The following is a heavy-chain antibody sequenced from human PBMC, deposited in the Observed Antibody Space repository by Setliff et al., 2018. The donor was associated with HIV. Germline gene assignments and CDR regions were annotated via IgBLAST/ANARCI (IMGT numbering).Heavy chain of an antibody. CDR2: IYPGDSDS. CDR3: ARGLGVRGRGDVFDI. D-gene: IGHD3-16*01. Sequence: RGESLKISCQGSGYTFANYWIGWVRQMPGKGLEWMGIIYPGDSDSRDSPSFQGQVIISADKSLSTAYLQWSSLKASDTAIYYCARGLGVRGRGDVFDIWGQGTMVTVSS. J-gene: IGHJ3*02. CDR1: GYTFANYW. V-gene: IGHV5-51*01.